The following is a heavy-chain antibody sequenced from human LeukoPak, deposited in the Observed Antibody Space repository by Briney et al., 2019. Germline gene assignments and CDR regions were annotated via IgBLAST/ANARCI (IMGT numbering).Heavy chain of an antibody. CDR2: ILSDGSYE. D-gene: IGHD1-7*01. V-gene: IGHV3-30*02. CDR3: ASSPPTGTTWYFDL. CDR1: GFSLSRNG. Sequence: GGSLRLSCATSGFSLSRNGMHWVRQAPGQGLEWVAFILSDGSYEYYADSVKGRFTISRDNSKNTLFLQMGSLRADDMAVYYCASSPPTGTTWYFDLWGRGTLVTVSS. J-gene: IGHJ2*01.